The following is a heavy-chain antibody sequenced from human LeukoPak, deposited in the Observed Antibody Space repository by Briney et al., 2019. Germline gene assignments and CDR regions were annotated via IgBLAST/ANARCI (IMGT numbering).Heavy chain of an antibody. V-gene: IGHV4-34*01. J-gene: IGHJ4*02. CDR3: ARHKGYCSSTSCYDFDY. D-gene: IGHD2-2*01. CDR1: GGSFSGYY. Sequence: ETLSLTCAVYGGSFSGYYWSWIRQPPGKGLEWIGEINHSGSTNYNPSLKSRVTISVDTSKNQFSLKLGSVTAADTAVYYCARHKGYCSSTSCYDFDYWGQGTLVTVSS. CDR2: INHSGST.